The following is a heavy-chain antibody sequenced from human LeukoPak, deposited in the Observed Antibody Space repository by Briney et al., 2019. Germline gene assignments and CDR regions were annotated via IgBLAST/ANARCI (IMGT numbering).Heavy chain of an antibody. J-gene: IGHJ4*02. CDR1: GFTVSSNY. Sequence: GGSLGLSCAASGFTVSSNYMSWVRQAPGKGLEWVSVIYSGGNTYYADSVKGRFTISRDNSKNTLFLQMNSLRAEDTAVYYCARRVSTGWHFDYWGQGTLVTVSS. CDR2: IYSGGNT. V-gene: IGHV3-53*01. CDR3: ARRVSTGWHFDY. D-gene: IGHD6-19*01.